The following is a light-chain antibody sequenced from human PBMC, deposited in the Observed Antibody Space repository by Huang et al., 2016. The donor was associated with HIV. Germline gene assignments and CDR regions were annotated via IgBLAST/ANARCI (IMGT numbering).Light chain of an antibody. V-gene: IGKV3-15*01. Sequence: IVMTQSPATLSVSPGERVTVSCRANRSVSSHLAWYQQRPGQAPMLPLYGSSTRAPGIPARFSGSGSGTDFSLTISSLQSEDFALYYCQQYNNWLLSFGGGTRVDI. CDR1: RSVSSH. CDR3: QQYNNWLLS. J-gene: IGKJ4*01. CDR2: GSS.